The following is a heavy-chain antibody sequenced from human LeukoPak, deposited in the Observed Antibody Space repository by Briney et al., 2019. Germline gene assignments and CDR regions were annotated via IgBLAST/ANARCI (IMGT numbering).Heavy chain of an antibody. J-gene: IGHJ3*02. CDR3: AKDVSPPFPI. Sequence: PGGSLRLSCAASGFTFSHYAMSWVRQAPGKGLEWVSAISDTGGSTYYADSVQDPIPISRDNSKNTLYLQIDSLRAEDRALYYCAKDVSPPFPIGGQGTMVSVSS. D-gene: IGHD2/OR15-2a*01. CDR2: ISDTGGST. CDR1: GFTFSHYA. V-gene: IGHV3-23*01.